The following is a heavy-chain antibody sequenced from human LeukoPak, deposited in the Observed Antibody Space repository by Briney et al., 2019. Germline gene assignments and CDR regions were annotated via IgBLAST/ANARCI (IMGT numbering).Heavy chain of an antibody. CDR3: ARSALWFGEGYFDY. CDR2: IYYSGST. CDR1: GGPISSYY. J-gene: IGHJ4*02. V-gene: IGHV4-59*01. D-gene: IGHD3-10*01. Sequence: PSETLSLTCTVSGGPISSYYWSWIRQPPGEGLEWIGYIYYSGSTNYNPSLKSRVTISVDTSKNQFSLKLSSVTAADTAVYYCARSALWFGEGYFDYWGQGTLVTVSS.